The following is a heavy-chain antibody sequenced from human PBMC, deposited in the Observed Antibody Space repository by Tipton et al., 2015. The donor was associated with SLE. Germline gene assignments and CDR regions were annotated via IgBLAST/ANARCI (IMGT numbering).Heavy chain of an antibody. V-gene: IGHV3-23*01. J-gene: IGHJ1*01. CDR1: GFTFSSYA. CDR3: VRASLSFGEYQLLSAEYFQH. D-gene: IGHD2-2*01. CDR2: IRGDGSAT. Sequence: GSLRLSCAASGFTFSSYAMSWVRQAPGKGLEWVSAIRGDGSATFYADSVKGRFTISRDNATNSLYLQMSSLRVEDTAIYYCVRASLSFGEYQLLSAEYFQHWCQGTLVTVSS.